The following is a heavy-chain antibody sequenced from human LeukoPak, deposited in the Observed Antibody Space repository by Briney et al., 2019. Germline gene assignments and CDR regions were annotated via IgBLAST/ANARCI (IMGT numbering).Heavy chain of an antibody. CDR1: GYTFTSFG. D-gene: IGHD3-16*01. CDR3: ARVRSYDYVWGTYNGMDV. J-gene: IGHJ6*02. V-gene: IGHV1-18*01. CDR2: ISAYNSNT. Sequence: GASVKVSCKASGYTFTSFGITWVRQAPGQGLEWMGWISAYNSNTNYAQKLQGRVTMTTDTSTNTAYMELRSLRSDDTAVYYCARVRSYDYVWGTYNGMDVWGQGTTVIVSS.